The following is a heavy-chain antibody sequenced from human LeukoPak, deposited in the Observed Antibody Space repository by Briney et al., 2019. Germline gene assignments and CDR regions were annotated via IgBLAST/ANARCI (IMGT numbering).Heavy chain of an antibody. CDR2: IYYSGST. CDR3: ARDKGVIVATMGRSWAFDI. Sequence: SETLTLTCAASGGSVSSNYRSWVRQPPGKGLEWIGFIYYSGSTNYTPSLKSRFTISRDNSKNQLSLQLNTLTAEDTAVYYCARDKGVIVATMGRSWAFDIWGQGTMVTVSS. D-gene: IGHD5-12*01. V-gene: IGHV4-59*02. J-gene: IGHJ3*02. CDR1: GGSVSSNY.